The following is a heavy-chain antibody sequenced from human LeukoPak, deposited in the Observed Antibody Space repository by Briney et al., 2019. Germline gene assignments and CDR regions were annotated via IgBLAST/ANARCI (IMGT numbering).Heavy chain of an antibody. CDR3: ARVGTAEGTLEDY. D-gene: IGHD6-13*01. CDR2: IKHDGSEK. V-gene: IGHV3-7*01. Sequence: GGSLRLSCAASGFTFSTYWMSWVRQPPGKGLEWVANIKHDGSEKYYVDSVKVRFTISRDNAKNSLYLQMNSLRAEDTAVYYCARVGTAEGTLEDYWGQGTLVTVSS. CDR1: GFTFSTYW. J-gene: IGHJ4*02.